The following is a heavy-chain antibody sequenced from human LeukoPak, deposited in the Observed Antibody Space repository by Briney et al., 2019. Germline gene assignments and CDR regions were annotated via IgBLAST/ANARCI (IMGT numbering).Heavy chain of an antibody. CDR2: INPNSGGT. CDR3: ARDLLGYCSSTSCYPFDY. CDR1: GYTFTGYY. D-gene: IGHD2-2*01. J-gene: IGHJ4*02. Sequence: ASVKVSCKASGYTFTGYYMHWVRQAPGQGLEWMGWINPNSGGTNYAQKFQGRVTMTRDTSISTAYMELSRLRSDDTAVYYCARDLLGYCSSTSCYPFDYWGQGTLVTVSS. V-gene: IGHV1-2*02.